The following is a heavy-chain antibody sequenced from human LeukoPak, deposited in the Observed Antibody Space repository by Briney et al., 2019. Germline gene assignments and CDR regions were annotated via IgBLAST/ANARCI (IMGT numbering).Heavy chain of an antibody. CDR3: ARQRYCSGGSCYSWFDP. D-gene: IGHD2-15*01. J-gene: IGHJ5*02. CDR2: INPNSGGT. V-gene: IGHV1-2*02. CDR1: GYTFTDCY. Sequence: ASVTVTCKASGYTFTDCYLHWLRQAPAQGLEGMGLINPNSGGTNYAQRFQGRGTMTRDTSICTAYMELSRLRSDDTAVYYCARQRYCSGGSCYSWFDPWGQGTLVTVSS.